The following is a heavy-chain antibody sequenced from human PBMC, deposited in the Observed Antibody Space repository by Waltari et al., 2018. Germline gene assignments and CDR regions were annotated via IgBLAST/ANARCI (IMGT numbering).Heavy chain of an antibody. CDR2: INPSGGST. V-gene: IGHV1-46*01. CDR3: ATDTGALWMDV. D-gene: IGHD2-21*01. Sequence: QVQLVQSRAVVKKPGAHGKMSCQHSEYTFASSYVHWGRQAPGQGLEWLGIINPSGGSTSYAQRFQGRVTMTRDTSTSTVYMELSSLKSEDTAVYYCATDTGALWMDVWGQGTTVTVSS. J-gene: IGHJ6*02. CDR1: EYTFASSY.